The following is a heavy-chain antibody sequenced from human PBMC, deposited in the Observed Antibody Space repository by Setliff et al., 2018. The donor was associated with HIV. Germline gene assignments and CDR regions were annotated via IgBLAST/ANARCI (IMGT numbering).Heavy chain of an antibody. J-gene: IGHJ3*02. Sequence: GGSLRLSCAASGFNFKTYGMTWVRQAPGKGLDWVAHIGSSNHGIHYTASVKGRFTISRDNARNSLFLQMNSLRDEDTAVYYCAREDRYDRKAFDIWGQGTMVTVSS. CDR3: AREDRYDRKAFDI. CDR1: GFNFKTYG. V-gene: IGHV3-48*02. CDR2: IGSSNHGI. D-gene: IGHD3-16*01.